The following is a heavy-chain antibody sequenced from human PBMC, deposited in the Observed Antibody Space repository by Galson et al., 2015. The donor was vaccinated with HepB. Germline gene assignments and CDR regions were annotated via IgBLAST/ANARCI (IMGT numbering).Heavy chain of an antibody. CDR3: ATNSPTTVITILGY. Sequence: SVKVSCKVSGYTLTELSMHWVRQAPGKGLEWMGSFDPEDGETIYAQKFQGRVTMTEDTSTDTAYMELSSLRSEDTAVYYCATNSPTTVITILGYWGQGTLVTVSS. D-gene: IGHD4-11*01. V-gene: IGHV1-24*01. CDR2: FDPEDGET. CDR1: GYTLTELS. J-gene: IGHJ4*02.